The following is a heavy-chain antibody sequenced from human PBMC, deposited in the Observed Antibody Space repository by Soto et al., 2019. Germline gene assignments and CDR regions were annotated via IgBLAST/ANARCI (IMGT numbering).Heavy chain of an antibody. Sequence: AETLSFTCTVSGGSISSSSYYWSWIRQPPGKGLEWIGEINHSGSTNYNPSLKSRVTISVDTSKNQFSLKLSSVTAADTAVYYCARGPLSSYFDWLHYYMDVWGKGTTVTVSS. V-gene: IGHV4-39*07. CDR1: GGSISSSSYY. CDR2: INHSGST. D-gene: IGHD3-9*01. CDR3: ARGPLSSYFDWLHYYMDV. J-gene: IGHJ6*03.